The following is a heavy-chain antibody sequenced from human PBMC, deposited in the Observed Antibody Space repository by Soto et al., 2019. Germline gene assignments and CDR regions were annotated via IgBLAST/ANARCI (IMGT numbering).Heavy chain of an antibody. D-gene: IGHD1-26*01. V-gene: IGHV3-7*03. CDR2: IDQDGSQR. J-gene: IGHJ4*02. CDR3: ARGAPTPGIDF. CDR1: GFTFRTYW. Sequence: EVQLVESGGGLVQSGGSLRLACAASGFTFRTYWMNWVRQAPGKGLEWLVNIDQDGSQRYYVDSVKGRFTVSRDNAKNSLYLQMASLRAEVTAVYYCARGAPTPGIDFWGQGTLVTVSS.